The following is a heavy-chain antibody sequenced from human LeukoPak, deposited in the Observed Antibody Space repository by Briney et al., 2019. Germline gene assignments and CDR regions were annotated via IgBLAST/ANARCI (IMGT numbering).Heavy chain of an antibody. CDR1: GYTFTGYY. J-gene: IGHJ3*02. CDR3: ARNYYDSSGEDAFDI. Sequence: GASVTVSCTASGYTFTGYYMHWVRQAPGQGLEWMGWINPNSGGTNYAQKFQGRVTMTRDTSISTAYMELSRLRSDDTAVYYCARNYYDSSGEDAFDIWGQGTMVTVSS. V-gene: IGHV1-2*02. CDR2: INPNSGGT. D-gene: IGHD3-22*01.